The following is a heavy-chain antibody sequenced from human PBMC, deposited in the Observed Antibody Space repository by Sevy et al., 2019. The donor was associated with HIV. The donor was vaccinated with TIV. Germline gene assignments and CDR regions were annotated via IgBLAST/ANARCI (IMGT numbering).Heavy chain of an antibody. CDR3: XXXXXXXXXXVVGAY. V-gene: IGHV3-30-3*01. Sequence: GGSLRLSCAASGFTFNTYPMHWVRQAPGKGLEWVAVISYDGSSKHYAESVRGRFTISREDSENTLYLQMNSMRPDDXXXXXXXXXXXXXXXXVVGAYWGQGTLVTVSS. CDR2: ISYDGSSK. D-gene: IGHD2-21*01. J-gene: IGHJ4*02. CDR1: GFTFNTYP.